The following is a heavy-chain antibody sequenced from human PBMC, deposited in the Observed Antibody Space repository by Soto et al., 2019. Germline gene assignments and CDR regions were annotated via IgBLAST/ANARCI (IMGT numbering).Heavy chain of an antibody. J-gene: IGHJ5*02. CDR2: INPNSGGT. CDR1: GYTFTGYY. Sequence: ASVKVSCKASGYTFTGYYMHWVRQAPGQGLEWMGWINPNSGGTNYAQKFQGWVTMTRDTSISTAYMELSRLRSDDTAVYYCARDLGDYGSGSYYNTNWLDPWGQGTLVTVSS. CDR3: ARDLGDYGSGSYYNTNWLDP. V-gene: IGHV1-2*04. D-gene: IGHD3-10*01.